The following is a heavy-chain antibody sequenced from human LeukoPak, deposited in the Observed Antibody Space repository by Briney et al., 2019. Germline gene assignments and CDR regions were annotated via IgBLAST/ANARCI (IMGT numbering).Heavy chain of an antibody. CDR2: ISISSSYI. CDR3: ARPPPHGSGGYYDAFGI. Sequence: PGGSLRLSCAASGFTFSSYSMNWVRQAPGKGLEWVSSISISSSYIYYADSVKGRFTISRDNAKNSPYLQMNRVRAEDTAVSYCARPPPHGSGGYYDAFGIWGQETMVTVSS. J-gene: IGHJ3*02. V-gene: IGHV3-21*01. D-gene: IGHD3-10*01. CDR1: GFTFSSYS.